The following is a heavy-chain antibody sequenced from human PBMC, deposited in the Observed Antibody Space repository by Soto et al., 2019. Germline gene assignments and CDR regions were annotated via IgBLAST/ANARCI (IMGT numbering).Heavy chain of an antibody. J-gene: IGHJ4*02. CDR3: TRAPRYTSTGTGAF. D-gene: IGHD1-1*01. V-gene: IGHV3-74*01. Sequence: PGGSLRLSCAASGFTFSMYWMHWVRQVPGKGPEWVSRINDDGISTNYADSVKGRFAISRDNAKNTLYLQMNALRVEDTAVYYCTRAPRYTSTGTGAFWGQGTLVTVSS. CDR2: INDDGIST. CDR1: GFTFSMYW.